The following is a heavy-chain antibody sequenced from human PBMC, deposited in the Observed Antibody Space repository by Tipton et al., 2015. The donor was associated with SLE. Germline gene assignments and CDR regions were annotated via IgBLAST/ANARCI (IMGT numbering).Heavy chain of an antibody. Sequence: TLSLTCAVSGYSISSYYWSWIRQPAGKGLEWIGRIYTSGSTNYNPSLKSRVTMSVDTSKNQFSLKLSSVTAADTAVYYCARDGDIVVVTAIHGYFDLWGRGTLVTVSS. V-gene: IGHV4-4*07. CDR3: ARDGDIVVVTAIHGYFDL. CDR1: GYSISSYY. CDR2: IYTSGST. J-gene: IGHJ2*01. D-gene: IGHD2-21*02.